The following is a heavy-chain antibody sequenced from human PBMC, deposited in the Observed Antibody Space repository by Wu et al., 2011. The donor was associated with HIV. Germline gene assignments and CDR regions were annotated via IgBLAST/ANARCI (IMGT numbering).Heavy chain of an antibody. J-gene: IGHJ6*03. CDR3: GRGRLGIYYYSYYMDV. CDR2: IIPIFETA. CDR1: GGTLSNYA. V-gene: IGHV1-69*05. Sequence: QVQLVQSGAEVKKPGSSVKVSCKTSGGTLSNYAINWVRQAPGQGLEWMGGIIPIFETANYAQKFQGRVTITTDESTSTAYMELSSLRYEDTAVYYCGRGRLGIYYYSYYMDVWGIGTTVTVSS. D-gene: IGHD3-16*01.